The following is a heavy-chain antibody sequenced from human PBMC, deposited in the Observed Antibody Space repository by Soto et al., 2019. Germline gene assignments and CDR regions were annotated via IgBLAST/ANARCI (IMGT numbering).Heavy chain of an antibody. Sequence: RRLSCAASGFTFSSYAMHWVRQAPGKGLEWVAVISYDGSNKYYADSVKGRFTISRDNSKNTLYLQMNSLGAEDTAVYYCARDLASWPPGDYYYGMDVWGQGTTVTVSS. CDR1: GFTFSSYA. D-gene: IGHD5-12*01. V-gene: IGHV3-30-3*01. J-gene: IGHJ6*02. CDR2: ISYDGSNK. CDR3: ARDLASWPPGDYYYGMDV.